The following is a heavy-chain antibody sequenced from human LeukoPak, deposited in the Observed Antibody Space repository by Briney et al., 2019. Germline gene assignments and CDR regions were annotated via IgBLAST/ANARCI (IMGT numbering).Heavy chain of an antibody. D-gene: IGHD5-24*01. V-gene: IGHV1-69*04. Sequence: ASVTVSGKASGGTFSSYDISWVRLAPGQGLEWMGRIIPILGIANYAQKFQGRVTITADKSTSTAYMELSSLRSEDTAVYYCASTGRDGYKFDYWGEGTLVTVSS. J-gene: IGHJ4*02. CDR1: GGTFSSYD. CDR2: IIPILGIA. CDR3: ASTGRDGYKFDY.